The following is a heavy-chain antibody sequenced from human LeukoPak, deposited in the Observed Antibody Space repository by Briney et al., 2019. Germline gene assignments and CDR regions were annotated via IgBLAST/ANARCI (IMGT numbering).Heavy chain of an antibody. J-gene: IGHJ2*01. Sequence: SETLSLTCAVYGGSFSGYYWSWIRQPPGKGLEWIGEINHSGSTNYNPSLKSRVTISVDTSKNQFSLKLSSVTAADTTIYYCARRRYQLHRRYFDLWGRGTLVTVPS. CDR1: GGSFSGYY. V-gene: IGHV4-34*01. D-gene: IGHD2-2*01. CDR2: INHSGST. CDR3: ARRRYQLHRRYFDL.